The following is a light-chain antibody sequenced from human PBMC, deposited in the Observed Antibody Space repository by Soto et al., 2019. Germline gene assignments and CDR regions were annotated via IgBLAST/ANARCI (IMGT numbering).Light chain of an antibody. CDR1: QDIKNY. CDR2: DAF. CDR3: QQFDSLPPT. J-gene: IGKJ4*01. V-gene: IGKV1-33*01. Sequence: DIQMTQSPSSLSAFVGDSITITCQASQDIKNYLNWYQHKPGKAPKLLIYDAFKSDTGVPSRFSGSGSGTDFTFTINNLQPEDIATYFCQQFDSLPPTFGEGTRV.